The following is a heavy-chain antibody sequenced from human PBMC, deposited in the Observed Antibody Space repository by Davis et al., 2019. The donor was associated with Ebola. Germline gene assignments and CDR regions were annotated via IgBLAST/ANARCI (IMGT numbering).Heavy chain of an antibody. CDR3: AKDRSSWGTYYFDY. D-gene: IGHD6-13*01. J-gene: IGHJ4*02. V-gene: IGHV3-23*01. CDR2: ISDSGGST. Sequence: PGGSLRLSCAASGFTFSSCAMNWVRQGPGKGLEWVSAISDSGGSTYYPDSVKGRFTISRDNSKNTLYLQMNSLRAEDTAVYYCAKDRSSWGTYYFDYWGQGTLVTVSS. CDR1: GFTFSSCA.